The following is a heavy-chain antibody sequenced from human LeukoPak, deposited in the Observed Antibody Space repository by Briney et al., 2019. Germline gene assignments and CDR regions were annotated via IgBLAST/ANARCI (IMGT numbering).Heavy chain of an antibody. D-gene: IGHD6-19*01. V-gene: IGHV4-34*01. CDR1: GGSFSGYY. CDR2: INHSGST. Sequence: AETLSLTCAVYGGSFSGYYWSWIRQPPGKGLEWLGEINHSGSTNYNPSLKSRVTISVDTSKNQFSLKLSSVTAADTAVYYCARGHGGVAVAPNLDYWGQGTLVTVSS. J-gene: IGHJ4*02. CDR3: ARGHGGVAVAPNLDY.